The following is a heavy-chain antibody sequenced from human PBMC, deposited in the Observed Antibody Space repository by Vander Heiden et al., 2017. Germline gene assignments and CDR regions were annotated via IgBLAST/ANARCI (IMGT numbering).Heavy chain of an antibody. D-gene: IGHD3-10*01. J-gene: IGHJ4*02. V-gene: IGHV3-23*01. CDR1: GFTFSSYA. Sequence: EVQLLESGGGLVQPGGSLSLSCAASGFTFSSYAMSWVRQAPGKGLEWVSAISGSGGSTYYADSVKGRFTISRDNSKNTLYLQMNSLRAEDTAVYYCQRFNYSQGFDYWGQGTLVTVSS. CDR3: QRFNYSQGFDY. CDR2: ISGSGGST.